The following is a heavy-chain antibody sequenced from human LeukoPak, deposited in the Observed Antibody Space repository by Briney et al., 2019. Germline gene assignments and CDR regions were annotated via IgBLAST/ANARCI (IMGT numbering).Heavy chain of an antibody. CDR2: IYYSGST. Sequence: MPSETLSLTCTVSGVSISSSSYYWGWIRQPPGKGLEWIGSIYYSGSTYYNPSLKSRVTISVDTSKNQFSLKLSSVTAADTAVYYCARLPYYYYGMDVWGQGTTVTVSS. V-gene: IGHV4-39*01. CDR3: ARLPYYYYGMDV. J-gene: IGHJ6*02. CDR1: GVSISSSSYY.